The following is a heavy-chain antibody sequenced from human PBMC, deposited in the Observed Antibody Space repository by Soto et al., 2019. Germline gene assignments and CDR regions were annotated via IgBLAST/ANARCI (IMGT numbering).Heavy chain of an antibody. CDR3: AKSSRGYSLDASDI. D-gene: IGHD5-18*01. CDR1: GFTFSSYG. Sequence: QVQLVESGGGVVQPGRSLRLSCAASGFTFSSYGMHWVRQAPGKGLEWVAAISYDGTSNYYADSVKGRFTISRDNSKNTLYLHMTSLRAEDTAVYYCAKSSRGYSLDASDIWGQGTMVTVSS. CDR2: ISYDGTSN. J-gene: IGHJ3*02. V-gene: IGHV3-30*18.